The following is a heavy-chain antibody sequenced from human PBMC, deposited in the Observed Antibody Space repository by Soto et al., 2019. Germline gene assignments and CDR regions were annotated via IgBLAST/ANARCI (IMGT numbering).Heavy chain of an antibody. D-gene: IGHD3-16*01. V-gene: IGHV1-18*01. CDR1: GYRFTTYG. CDR3: ARVRFGDPFDF. J-gene: IGHJ4*02. CDR2: FNPDNQNT. Sequence: GASVQVSCKVSGYRFTTYGINWVRQAPGQGLEWVGWFNPDNQNTNYAQKFQDRVSLTTDSSTHTAYMELRDLRSDDTAVYYCARVRFGDPFDFWGQGSLVTVSS.